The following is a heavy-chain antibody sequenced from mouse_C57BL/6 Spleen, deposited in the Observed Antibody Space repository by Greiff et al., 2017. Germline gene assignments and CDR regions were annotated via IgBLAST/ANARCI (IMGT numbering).Heavy chain of an antibody. J-gene: IGHJ2*01. CDR1: GYTFTSYG. Sequence: QVQLKESGAELARPGASVKLSCKASGYTFTSYGISWVKQRTGQGLEWIGEIYPRSGNTYYNEKFKGKATLTADKSSSTAYMELRSLTSEDSAVYFCARSETTVVATGDYWGQGTTLTVSS. CDR3: ARSETTVVATGDY. V-gene: IGHV1-81*01. CDR2: IYPRSGNT. D-gene: IGHD1-1*01.